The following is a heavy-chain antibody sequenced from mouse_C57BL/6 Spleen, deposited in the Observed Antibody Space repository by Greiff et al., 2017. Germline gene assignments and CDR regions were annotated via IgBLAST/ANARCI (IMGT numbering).Heavy chain of an antibody. D-gene: IGHD2-12*01. CDR2: ISDGGSYT. CDR1: GFTFSSYA. J-gene: IGHJ3*01. Sequence: EVKLMESGGGLVKPGGSLKLSCAASGFTFSSYAMSWVRQTPEKRLEWVATISDGGSYTYYPDNVKGRFTISRDNAKNNLYLQMSHLKSEDTAMYYCASLYDGWFAYWGQGTLVTVSA. V-gene: IGHV5-4*03. CDR3: ASLYDGWFAY.